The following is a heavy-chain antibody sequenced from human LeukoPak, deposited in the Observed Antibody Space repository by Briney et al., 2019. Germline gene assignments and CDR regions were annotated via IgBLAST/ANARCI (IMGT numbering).Heavy chain of an antibody. J-gene: IGHJ3*02. Sequence: SETLSLTCAVYGGSFSGYYWSWIRQPPGKGLEWIGEINHSGSTNYNPSLKSRVTISVDTSKNQFSLKLSSVTAADTAVYYCARQGGNVMPDAFDIWGQGTMVTVSS. CDR3: ARQGGNVMPDAFDI. D-gene: IGHD4-23*01. CDR1: GGSFSGYY. V-gene: IGHV4-34*01. CDR2: INHSGST.